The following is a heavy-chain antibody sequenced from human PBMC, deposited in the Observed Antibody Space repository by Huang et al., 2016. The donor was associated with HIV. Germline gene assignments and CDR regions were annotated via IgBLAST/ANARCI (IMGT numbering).Heavy chain of an antibody. V-gene: IGHV3-30*18. CDR1: GFTFSSYG. CDR2: RSYDGRNK. CDR3: AKLIMITFGGVIVPDYYGMDV. J-gene: IGHJ6*02. D-gene: IGHD3-16*02. Sequence: QVQLVESGGGVVQPGRSLRLSCAASGFTFSSYGMHWVRQAPVKGLEVVAVRSYDGRNKYYEDSGKGRFTISRDNSKNTLYLQMNSLRAEDTAVYYCAKLIMITFGGVIVPDYYGMDVWGQGTTVTVSS.